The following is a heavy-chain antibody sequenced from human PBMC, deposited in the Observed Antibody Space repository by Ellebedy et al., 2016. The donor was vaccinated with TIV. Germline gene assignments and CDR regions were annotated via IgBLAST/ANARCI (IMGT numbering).Heavy chain of an antibody. CDR1: GFSVSTNY. V-gene: IGHV3-53*01. Sequence: GGSLRLSXAVSGFSVSTNYINWVRQAPGKGLEWVAVRYSRGSTYYVDSVEGRFTISADYLQNTLFLQMENLRIDDTAVYYCARGADETDALDIWGQGTMVIVSS. CDR2: RYSRGST. CDR3: ARGADETDALDI. J-gene: IGHJ3*02.